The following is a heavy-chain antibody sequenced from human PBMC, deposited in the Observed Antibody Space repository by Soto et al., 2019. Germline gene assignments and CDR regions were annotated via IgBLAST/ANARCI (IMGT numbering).Heavy chain of an antibody. J-gene: IGHJ4*01. CDR1: GGSISSGGYS. CDR2: IYHSGST. V-gene: IGHV4-30-2*01. D-gene: IGHD5-18*01. CDR3: ARSGYSYGPNPLLY. Sequence: SETLSLTCAVSGGSISSGGYSWSWIRQPPGKGLEWIGYIYHSGSTYYNPSLKSRVTISVDRSKNQFSLKLSSVTAADTAVYYCARSGYSYGPNPLLYWGQGTTVTVSS.